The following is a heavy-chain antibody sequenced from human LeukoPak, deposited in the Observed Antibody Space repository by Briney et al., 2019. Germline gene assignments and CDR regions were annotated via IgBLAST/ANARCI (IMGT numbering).Heavy chain of an antibody. D-gene: IGHD2-2*01. J-gene: IGHJ4*02. Sequence: PGGSLRLSXAASGFTFSSYGMHWVRQAPGKGLEWVAFIRYDGSNKYYADSVKGRLTISRDNSKNTLYLQMNSLRAEDTAVYYCAKESDIVVVPAAIDYWGQGTLVTVSS. V-gene: IGHV3-30*02. CDR2: IRYDGSNK. CDR3: AKESDIVVVPAAIDY. CDR1: GFTFSSYG.